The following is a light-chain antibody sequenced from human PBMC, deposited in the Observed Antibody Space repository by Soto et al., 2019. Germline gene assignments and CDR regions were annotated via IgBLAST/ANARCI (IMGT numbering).Light chain of an antibody. CDR2: TAS. CDR1: QTISRW. J-gene: IGKJ1*01. CDR3: QEYNNYWT. V-gene: IGKV1-5*01. Sequence: DIQMTQSPSTLSASVGDRVTITCRASQTISRWLAWYQQKPGQAPRLLIYTASTLESGVPSRFSASGSGTEFTLTISSLHPDDFATYYCQEYNNYWTFGQGTKVDI.